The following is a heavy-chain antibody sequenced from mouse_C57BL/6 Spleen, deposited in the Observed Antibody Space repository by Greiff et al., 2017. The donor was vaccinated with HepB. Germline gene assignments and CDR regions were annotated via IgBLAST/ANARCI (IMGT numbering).Heavy chain of an antibody. CDR1: GYAFSSSW. Sequence: QVQLKESGPELVKPGASVKISCKASGYAFSSSWMNWVKQRPGKGLEWIGRIYPGDGDTNYNGKFKGKATLTADKSSSTAYMQLSSLTSEDSAVYFCASIDGYSFAYWGQGTLVTVSA. D-gene: IGHD2-3*01. CDR3: ASIDGYSFAY. V-gene: IGHV1-82*01. J-gene: IGHJ3*01. CDR2: IYPGDGDT.